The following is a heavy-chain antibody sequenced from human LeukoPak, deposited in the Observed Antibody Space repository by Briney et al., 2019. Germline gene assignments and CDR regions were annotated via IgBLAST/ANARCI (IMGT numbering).Heavy chain of an antibody. J-gene: IGHJ4*02. CDR3: ARWKSGEFCSSTTCYGPGFEY. CDR2: ISSSSSYI. CDR1: GVTFSSYS. Sequence: PGGSLRLSCAASGVTFSSYSMKWVPQAPGKGLEWVSSISSSSSYIYYADSVKGRFTISRDNAKNSLYLQMNSLRAEDTAVYYCARWKSGEFCSSTTCYGPGFEYWGQGTLVTVSS. V-gene: IGHV3-21*01. D-gene: IGHD2-2*01.